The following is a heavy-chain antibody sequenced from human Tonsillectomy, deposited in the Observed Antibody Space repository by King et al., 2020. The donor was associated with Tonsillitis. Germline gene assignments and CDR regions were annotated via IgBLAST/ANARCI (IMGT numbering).Heavy chain of an antibody. D-gene: IGHD6-13*01. Sequence: QLVQSGAEVKKPGSSVKVSCKASGGTFSSYAISWVRQAPGQGLEWMGGIIPIFGTANYAQKFQGRVTITADESTSTAYMELSSLRSEDTAVYYCARSYPLPGIAAAGTGVNGFDPWGQGTLVTVSS. CDR3: ARSYPLPGIAAAGTGVNGFDP. V-gene: IGHV1-69*01. CDR2: IIPIFGTA. CDR1: GGTFSSYA. J-gene: IGHJ5*02.